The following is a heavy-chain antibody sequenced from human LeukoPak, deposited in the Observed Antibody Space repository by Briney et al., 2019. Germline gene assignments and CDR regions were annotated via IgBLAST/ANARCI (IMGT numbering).Heavy chain of an antibody. V-gene: IGHV4-59*01. D-gene: IGHD5-18*01. J-gene: IGHJ5*02. CDR3: ATNLPGYSYGYWAA. CDR2: MFYTGTG. Sequence: SETLSLTCALAGGSISNYYWNWIRQPPRKGLEWVGYMFYTGTGNYNPSLKSRVTISVDTSKSQVSLKLTSVTAADTAVYYCATNLPGYSYGYWAAWGQGTLVTVSS. CDR1: GGSISNYY.